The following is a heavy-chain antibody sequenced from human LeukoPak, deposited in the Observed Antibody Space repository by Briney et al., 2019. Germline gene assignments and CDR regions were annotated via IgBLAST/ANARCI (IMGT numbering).Heavy chain of an antibody. V-gene: IGHV5-51*01. CDR3: AISMSATYYYDSSGYFNDAFDI. CDR2: IYPGDSDT. Sequence: GESLKISCKGSGHTFTSYWIGWVRQMPGKGLEWMGIIYPGDSDTRYSPSFQGQVTISADKSISTAYLQWSSLKASDTAMYYCAISMSATYYYDSSGYFNDAFDIWGQGTMVTVSS. D-gene: IGHD3-22*01. CDR1: GHTFTSYW. J-gene: IGHJ3*02.